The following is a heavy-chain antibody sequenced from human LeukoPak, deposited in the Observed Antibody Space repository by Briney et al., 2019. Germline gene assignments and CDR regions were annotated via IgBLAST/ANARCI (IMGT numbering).Heavy chain of an antibody. V-gene: IGHV3-30-3*01. Sequence: GRSLRLSCAASGFTFSSYAMHWVRQAPGKGLEWVAVISYDGSNKYYADSVKGRFTISSDNSKNTLYLQMNSLRAEDTAVYYCARDHLFAFDIWGQGTMVTVSS. J-gene: IGHJ3*02. CDR2: ISYDGSNK. CDR1: GFTFSSYA. CDR3: ARDHLFAFDI.